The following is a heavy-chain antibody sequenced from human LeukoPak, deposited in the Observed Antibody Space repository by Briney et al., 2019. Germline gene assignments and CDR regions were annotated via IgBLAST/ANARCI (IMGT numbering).Heavy chain of an antibody. V-gene: IGHV5-51*01. CDR2: IYPGDSDT. J-gene: IGHJ6*02. Sequence: GESLKISCKGSGYSFTSYWIGWVRQMPGKGLEWMGIIYPGDSDTRYSPSFQGQVTISADKSISTAYLQWSSLKASDTAMYYCATVRGGYSSSYYYYGMDVWGQGTTVTVSS. D-gene: IGHD6-19*01. CDR1: GYSFTSYW. CDR3: ATVRGGYSSSYYYYGMDV.